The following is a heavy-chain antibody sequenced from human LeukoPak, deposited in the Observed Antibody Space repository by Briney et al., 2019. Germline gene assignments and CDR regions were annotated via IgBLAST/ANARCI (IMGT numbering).Heavy chain of an antibody. Sequence: GESLKISCKGSGYSFTSYWIGWVRQMPGKGLEWMGIIYPGDSDTRYSPSFQGQVTISADKSISAAYLQWSSLKASDTARYYCARHKETYYYGSGSPKNYYYGMDVWGQGTTVTVSS. J-gene: IGHJ6*02. CDR2: IYPGDSDT. CDR3: ARHKETYYYGSGSPKNYYYGMDV. V-gene: IGHV5-51*01. CDR1: GYSFTSYW. D-gene: IGHD3-10*01.